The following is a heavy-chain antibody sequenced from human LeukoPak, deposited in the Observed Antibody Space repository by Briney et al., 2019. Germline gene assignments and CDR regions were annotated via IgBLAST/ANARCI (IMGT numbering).Heavy chain of an antibody. CDR3: ARLLWFGELSGFDY. CDR1: GFTFSSYW. J-gene: IGHJ4*02. CDR2: IKKEGSEK. V-gene: IGHV3-7*05. Sequence: GGSLRLSCAASGFTFSSYWMSWARQAPGKGLEWVANIKKEGSEKYYLDSVKGRFTISRDNAKNSLYLQMNSLRAEDTAVYYCARLLWFGELSGFDYWGQGTLVTVSS. D-gene: IGHD3-10*01.